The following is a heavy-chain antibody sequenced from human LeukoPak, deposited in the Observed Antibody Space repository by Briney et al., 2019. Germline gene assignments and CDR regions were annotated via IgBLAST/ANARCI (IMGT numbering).Heavy chain of an antibody. CDR2: INPSGGST. Sequence: ASVKVSCKTSGYPFSSYGISWVRQAPGQGLEWMGIINPSGGSTSYAQKFQGRVTMTRDTSTSTVYMELSSLRSEDTAVYYCARESAPATRYYYYYYGMDVWGQGTTVTVSS. D-gene: IGHD2-15*01. CDR1: GYPFSSYG. CDR3: ARESAPATRYYYYYYGMDV. J-gene: IGHJ6*02. V-gene: IGHV1-46*01.